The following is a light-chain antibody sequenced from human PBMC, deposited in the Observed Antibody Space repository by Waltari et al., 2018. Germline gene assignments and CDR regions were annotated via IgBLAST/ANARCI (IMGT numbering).Light chain of an antibody. CDR1: SGHSTNV. Sequence: QLVLTQSPSASASLGASVKLTCTLSSGHSTNVIAWLQKRPERGPRYLMKVNSDGSHNKGDEIPDRFSGSCSGAEHYLTISSLQSEDEADYYCQTGGHGTWVFGGGTKLTVL. J-gene: IGLJ3*02. V-gene: IGLV4-69*01. CDR3: QTGGHGTWV. CDR2: VNSDGSH.